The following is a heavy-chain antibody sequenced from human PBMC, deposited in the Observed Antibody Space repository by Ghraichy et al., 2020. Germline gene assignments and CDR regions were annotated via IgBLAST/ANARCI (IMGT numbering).Heavy chain of an antibody. CDR3: ARVRAYYDSSGYLLYYYGMDV. CDR1: GFTFSSYS. D-gene: IGHD3-22*01. J-gene: IGHJ6*02. Sequence: GGSLRLSCAASGFTFSSYSMNWVRQAPGKGLEWVSYISSSSSTIYYADSVKGRFTISRDNAKNSLYLQINSLRDEDTAVYYCARVRAYYDSSGYLLYYYGMDVWGQGTTVTVSS. V-gene: IGHV3-48*02. CDR2: ISSSSSTI.